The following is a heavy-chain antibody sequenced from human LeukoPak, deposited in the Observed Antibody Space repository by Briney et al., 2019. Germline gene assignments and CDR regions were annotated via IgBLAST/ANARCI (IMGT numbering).Heavy chain of an antibody. Sequence: SETLSLTCTVSGGSISSYYWSWIRQPPGKGLEWIGYIYYSGSTNYNPSLKSRVTISLDTSKNQFSLRLRSVTAADTAVYYCARLAGPYFDYWGQGTLVTVSS. CDR1: GGSISSYY. CDR3: ARLAGPYFDY. CDR2: IYYSGST. V-gene: IGHV4-59*08. J-gene: IGHJ4*02.